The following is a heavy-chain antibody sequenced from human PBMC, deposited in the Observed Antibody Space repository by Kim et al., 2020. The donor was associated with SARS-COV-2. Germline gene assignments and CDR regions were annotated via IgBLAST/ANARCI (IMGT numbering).Heavy chain of an antibody. CDR3: SSRLSGSYYFEY. CDR1: GGSISSYY. CDR2: IYYSGST. J-gene: IGHJ4*02. D-gene: IGHD1-26*01. Sequence: SETLSLTCTVSGGSISSYYWTWIRQPPGKGLEWIGYIYYSGSTKYDPSLKSRVTISVDTSKNQFSLKLRSVTAADTAVYYCSSRLSGSYYFEYWGQGTL. V-gene: IGHV4-59*08.